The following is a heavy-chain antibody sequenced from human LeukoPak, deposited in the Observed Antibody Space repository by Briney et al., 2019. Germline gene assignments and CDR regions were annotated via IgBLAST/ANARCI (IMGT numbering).Heavy chain of an antibody. J-gene: IGHJ3*01. CDR3: ATYCGSITCDAFDV. V-gene: IGHV3-7*01. CDR1: GFTVSSNY. Sequence: GGSLRLSCAASGFTVSSNYMSWVRQAPGKGLEWVASIKYDASDKQYVGSVKGRFTISRDNAKNSLFLQMNGLRAEDTAVYYCATYCGSITCDAFDVWGQGTMVTVSS. D-gene: IGHD2/OR15-2a*01. CDR2: IKYDASDK.